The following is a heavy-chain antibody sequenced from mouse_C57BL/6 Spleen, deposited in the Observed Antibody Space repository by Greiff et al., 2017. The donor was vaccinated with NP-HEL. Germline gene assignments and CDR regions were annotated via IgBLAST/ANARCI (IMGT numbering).Heavy chain of an antibody. CDR3: AREGLYYGSSYYYAMDY. CDR1: GYTFTDYY. V-gene: IGHV1-76*01. J-gene: IGHJ4*01. D-gene: IGHD1-1*01. CDR2: IYPGSGNT. Sequence: QVHVKQSGAELVRPGASVKLSCKASGYTFTDYYINWVKQRPGQGLEWIARIYPGSGNTYYNEKFKGKATLTAEKSSSTAYMQLSSLTSEDSAVYFCAREGLYYGSSYYYAMDYWGQGTSVTVSS.